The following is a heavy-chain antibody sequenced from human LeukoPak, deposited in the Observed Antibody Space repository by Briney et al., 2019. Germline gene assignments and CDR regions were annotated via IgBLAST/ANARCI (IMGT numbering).Heavy chain of an antibody. CDR1: GGSISSGDYY. CDR2: IYYSGST. V-gene: IGHV4-30-4*01. CDR3: ARVGQQLEEGVSWFDP. D-gene: IGHD6-13*01. J-gene: IGHJ5*02. Sequence: PSQTLSLTCTVSGGSISSGDYYWSWIRQPPGKGLEWIGYIYYSGSTYYNPSLKSRVTISVDTSKNQFSLKLSSVTAADTAVYYCARVGQQLEEGVSWFDPWGQGTLVTVSS.